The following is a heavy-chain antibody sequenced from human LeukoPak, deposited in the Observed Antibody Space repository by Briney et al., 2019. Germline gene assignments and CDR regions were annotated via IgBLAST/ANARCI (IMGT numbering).Heavy chain of an antibody. Sequence: GGSLRLSCAASGFTFSNYPMHWVRQAPGKGLEYVSAISSDGGGTYYANSVKGRFTISRDNSKNTLYLQMNSLRAEDTAVYYCAKAFRGYSYGLNYWGQGTLVTVSS. V-gene: IGHV3-64*01. CDR3: AKAFRGYSYGLNY. CDR1: GFTFSNYP. D-gene: IGHD5-18*01. J-gene: IGHJ4*02. CDR2: ISSDGGGT.